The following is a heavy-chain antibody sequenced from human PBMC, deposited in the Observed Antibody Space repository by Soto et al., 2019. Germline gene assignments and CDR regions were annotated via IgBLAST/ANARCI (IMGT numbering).Heavy chain of an antibody. J-gene: IGHJ4*02. Sequence: GGSLRLSCAASGFTFSSYWMHWVRQAPGKGLVWVSRINSDGSSTSYADSVKGRFTISRDNAKNTLYLQMNSLRAEDTAVYYCARARMVRGVYDYWGQGTLVTVSS. CDR3: ARARMVRGVYDY. D-gene: IGHD3-10*01. CDR1: GFTFSSYW. V-gene: IGHV3-74*01. CDR2: INSDGSST.